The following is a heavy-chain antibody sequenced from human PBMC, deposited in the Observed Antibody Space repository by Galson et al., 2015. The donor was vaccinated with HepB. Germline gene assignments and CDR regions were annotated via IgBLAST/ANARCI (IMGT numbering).Heavy chain of an antibody. V-gene: IGHV1-3*01. CDR2: INAGNGIT. CDR3: ARGSEYSDY. J-gene: IGHJ4*02. D-gene: IGHD6-19*01. Sequence: SVKVSCKASGYTFTSYALHWVRQAPGQRLEWMGWINAGNGITEHSQKFQGRVTISRDTSASTGYMELSSLRSEDTAVYYCARGSEYSDYWGQGTLVTVSS. CDR1: GYTFTSYA.